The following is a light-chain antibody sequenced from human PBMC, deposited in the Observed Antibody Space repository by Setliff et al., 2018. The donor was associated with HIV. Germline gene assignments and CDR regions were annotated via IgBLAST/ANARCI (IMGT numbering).Light chain of an antibody. Sequence: QSVLTQSASVSGSPGQSITISCTGTSSDVGSYNLVSWYQQHPGKAPKLLIYEGNKRPSGVSNRFYGSKSGNTASLIISGLQAEDEADYFCWSYAGSSPYVFGTGTKVT. CDR3: WSYAGSSPYV. CDR2: EGN. J-gene: IGLJ1*01. CDR1: SSDVGSYNL. V-gene: IGLV2-23*01.